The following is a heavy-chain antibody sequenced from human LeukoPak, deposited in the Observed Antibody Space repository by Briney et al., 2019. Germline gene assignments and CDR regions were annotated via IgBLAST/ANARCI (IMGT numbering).Heavy chain of an antibody. CDR3: ARDRYCSGGSCYSGRFDP. D-gene: IGHD2-15*01. V-gene: IGHV4-59*01. Sequence: SETLSLTCTVSGGSISSYYWTWIRQPPGKGLEWIGYIHDSGSANCNPSLKSRVTISLDTSKNQFSLKLTSVTAADTAMYYCARDRYCSGGSCYSGRFDPWGQGTLVTVSS. CDR1: GGSISSYY. J-gene: IGHJ5*02. CDR2: IHDSGSA.